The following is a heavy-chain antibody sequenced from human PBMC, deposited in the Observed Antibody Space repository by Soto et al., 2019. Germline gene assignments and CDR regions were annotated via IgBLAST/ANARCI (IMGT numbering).Heavy chain of an antibody. CDR3: AKVSKDIVVVVAATPPYYYYMDV. CDR2: ISGSGGST. CDR1: GFTFSSYA. Sequence: EVQLLESGGGLVQPGGSLRLSCAASGFTFSSYAMSWVRQAPGKGLEWVSAISGSGGSTYYADSVKGRFTISRDNSKNTLYLQMNSLRAEDTAVYYCAKVSKDIVVVVAATPPYYYYMDVWGKGTTVTVSS. J-gene: IGHJ6*03. D-gene: IGHD2-15*01. V-gene: IGHV3-23*01.